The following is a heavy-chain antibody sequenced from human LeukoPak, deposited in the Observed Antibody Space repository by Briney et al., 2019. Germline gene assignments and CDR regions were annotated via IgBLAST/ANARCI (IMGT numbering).Heavy chain of an antibody. Sequence: SVKVSCKASGGTFSSYAISWVRQAPGQGLEWMGGIIPIFGTANYAQKFQGRVTITADESTSTAYMELSSLRSEDTAVYYCARCVGWLFPYFDYWGQGALVTVSS. CDR2: IIPIFGTA. J-gene: IGHJ4*02. D-gene: IGHD3-3*01. CDR3: ARCVGWLFPYFDY. CDR1: GGTFSSYA. V-gene: IGHV1-69*13.